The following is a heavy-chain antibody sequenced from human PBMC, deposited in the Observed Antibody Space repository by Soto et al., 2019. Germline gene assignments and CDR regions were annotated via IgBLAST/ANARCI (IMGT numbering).Heavy chain of an antibody. D-gene: IGHD3-16*01. J-gene: IGHJ4*02. CDR1: GFSFRDYF. Sequence: GGSLRLSCAASGFSFRDYFVSWIRQAPGKGLEWVSYIGPYSNTIYYADSVKGRFTISRDDATNSLYLHMNSLTTEDTAVYYCARDDYTFGVYWGQGTPFTVPS. CDR2: IGPYSNTI. V-gene: IGHV3-11*01. CDR3: ARDDYTFGVY.